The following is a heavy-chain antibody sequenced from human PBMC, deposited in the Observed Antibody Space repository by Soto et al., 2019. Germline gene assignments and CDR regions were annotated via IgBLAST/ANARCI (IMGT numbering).Heavy chain of an antibody. CDR2: IYDSGST. D-gene: IGHD5-18*01. Sequence: SETLSLTCTVSGGSISSYYWSWIRQPPGKGLEWIGYIYDSGSTNYNPSLKSRVTISVDTSKNQFSLRLTSVTAADTAVYYCAREGYNFGPFDYWGQGALVTVSS. CDR1: GGSISSYY. J-gene: IGHJ4*02. V-gene: IGHV4-59*01. CDR3: AREGYNFGPFDY.